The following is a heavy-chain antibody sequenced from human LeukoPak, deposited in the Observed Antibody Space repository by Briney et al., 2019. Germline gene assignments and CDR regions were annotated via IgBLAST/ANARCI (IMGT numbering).Heavy chain of an antibody. Sequence: AETLSLTCTVSGGSISSYYWSWIRQPPGKGLEWIACISYSGSTKYNPSLKSRVTISVDTSKNQLSLKLSSVTAADTAVYYCAREPGFDSSGYLNWFDPWGQGTLVTVAS. CDR2: ISYSGST. J-gene: IGHJ5*02. CDR3: AREPGFDSSGYLNWFDP. V-gene: IGHV4-59*01. CDR1: GGSISSYY. D-gene: IGHD3-22*01.